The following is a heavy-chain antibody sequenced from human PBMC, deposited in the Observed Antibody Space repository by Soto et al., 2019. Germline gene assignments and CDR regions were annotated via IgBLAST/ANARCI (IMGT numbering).Heavy chain of an antibody. CDR3: AKDTARGAATPLNWFDP. J-gene: IGHJ5*02. Sequence: GGSLRLSCAASGFTFSTYGMHWVRQAPGKGLEWVAVISYDGSNKYYADSVKGRFTISRDNSKNTLYLQMNSLRAEDTAVYYCAKDTARGAATPLNWFDPWGQGTLVTVSS. D-gene: IGHD2-15*01. CDR1: GFTFSTYG. CDR2: ISYDGSNK. V-gene: IGHV3-30*18.